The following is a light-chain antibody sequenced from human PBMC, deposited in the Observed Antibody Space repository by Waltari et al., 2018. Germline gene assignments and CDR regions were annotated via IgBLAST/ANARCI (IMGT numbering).Light chain of an antibody. CDR1: SSNIGTGDL. Sequence: QSVLTQPPSVSGAPGQRVTISCTGRSSNIGTGDLGSRYQKLPGTPPKPPLYGGTKRPPGVPDRFSGSKSGTSASLAIIGLRAEDEADYYCQSYDISLSGHVVFGGGTKLTVL. CDR3: QSYDISLSGHVV. J-gene: IGLJ2*01. V-gene: IGLV1-40*01. CDR2: GGT.